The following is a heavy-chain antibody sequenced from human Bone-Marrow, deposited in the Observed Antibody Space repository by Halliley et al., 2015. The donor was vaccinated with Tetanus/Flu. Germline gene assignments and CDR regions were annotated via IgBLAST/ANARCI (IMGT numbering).Heavy chain of an antibody. D-gene: IGHD6-25*01. J-gene: IGHJ1*01. CDR3: TAARVA. Sequence: GRGRGGIGLIKTKVEGGSADSAASVKGRFTISRDDSRATVFLEMSSLRIEDTAVYYCTAARVAWGQGTLVTVSA. V-gene: IGHV3-15*05. CDR2: IKTKVEGGSA.